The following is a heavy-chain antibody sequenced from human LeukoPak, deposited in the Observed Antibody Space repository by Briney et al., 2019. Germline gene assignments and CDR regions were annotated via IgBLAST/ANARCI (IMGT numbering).Heavy chain of an antibody. CDR2: ITTSDGNT. J-gene: IGHJ4*02. V-gene: IGHV3-23*01. D-gene: IGHD7-27*01. CDR1: GFTFSSYT. CDR3: AKDGGLWVSAHWGDS. Sequence: GGSLRPSCAASGFTFSSYTMSWVRQAPGKGLEWVSTITTSDGNTYYADSVKGRFTVSRDNSKNTLYLQMNSLRAEDTAVYYCAKDGGLWVSAHWGDSWGRGTLVTVSS.